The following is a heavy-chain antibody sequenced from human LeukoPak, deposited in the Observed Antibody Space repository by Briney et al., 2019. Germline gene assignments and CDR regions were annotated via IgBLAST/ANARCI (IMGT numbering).Heavy chain of an antibody. Sequence: SETLSLTCTVSGGSISSYYWSWIRQPPGKGLEWIGYIYYSGSTNYNPSLKSRVTISVDTSKNQFSLKLSSVTAADTAVYYCARQAAAGTENWFDPWGQGTLVTVSS. D-gene: IGHD6-13*01. CDR2: IYYSGST. CDR3: ARQAAAGTENWFDP. CDR1: GGSISSYY. V-gene: IGHV4-59*08. J-gene: IGHJ5*02.